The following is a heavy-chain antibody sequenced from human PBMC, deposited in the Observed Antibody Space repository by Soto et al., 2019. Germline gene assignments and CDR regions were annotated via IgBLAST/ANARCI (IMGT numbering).Heavy chain of an antibody. Sequence: PGGSLRLSCAASGFAFSSYWMSWVRQAPGRGLEWMANIKYDGSEKYYVDSVKGRLTISRDNAKNSLYLQMNSLRAEDTAVYYCARDRKESNYFDNWGQGTLVTISS. CDR3: ARDRKESNYFDN. J-gene: IGHJ4*02. CDR2: IKYDGSEK. CDR1: GFAFSSYW. V-gene: IGHV3-7*03.